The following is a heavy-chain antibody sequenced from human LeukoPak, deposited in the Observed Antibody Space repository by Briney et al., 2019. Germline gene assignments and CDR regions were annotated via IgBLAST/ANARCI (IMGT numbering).Heavy chain of an antibody. D-gene: IGHD5-18*01. V-gene: IGHV1-46*01. CDR2: INPSGGST. J-gene: IGHJ4*02. CDR1: GYTFTSYY. CDR3: VRVEYSYGHGIDY. Sequence: AAVKVSCKASGYTFTSYYMHWVRQAPGQGLEWMGIINPSGGSTSYAQKFQGRGTMTRDMSTSTVYMELSSLRSEDTAVYYCVRVEYSYGHGIDYWGQGTLVTVSS.